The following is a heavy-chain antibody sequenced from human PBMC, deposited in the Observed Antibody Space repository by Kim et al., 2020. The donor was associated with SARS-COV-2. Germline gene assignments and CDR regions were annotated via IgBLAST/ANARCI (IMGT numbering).Heavy chain of an antibody. Sequence: SVKVSCKASGGTFSSYAISWVRQAPGQGLEWMGGIIPIFGTANYAQKFQGRVTITADESTSTAYMELSSLRSEDTAVYYCARDIVVVVAATPLPMDAFDIWGQGTMVTVSS. J-gene: IGHJ3*02. V-gene: IGHV1-69*13. CDR3: ARDIVVVVAATPLPMDAFDI. CDR1: GGTFSSYA. CDR2: IIPIFGTA. D-gene: IGHD2-15*01.